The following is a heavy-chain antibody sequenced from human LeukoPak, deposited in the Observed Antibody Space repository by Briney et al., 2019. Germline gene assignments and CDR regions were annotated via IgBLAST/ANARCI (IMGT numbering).Heavy chain of an antibody. V-gene: IGHV4-59*01. CDR2: IYYSGRT. J-gene: IGHJ4*02. Sequence: PSETLSLTCSVSGDSISGYYWSWVRQPPGKGLEWIGYIYYSGRTSYNPSPTSRVTMSVDTSKNQFSLKPSSVPAADTAVYYCARYKLTTGVLDYWGQGTLGPVS. CDR3: ARYKLTTGVLDY. CDR1: GDSISGYY. D-gene: IGHD4-23*01.